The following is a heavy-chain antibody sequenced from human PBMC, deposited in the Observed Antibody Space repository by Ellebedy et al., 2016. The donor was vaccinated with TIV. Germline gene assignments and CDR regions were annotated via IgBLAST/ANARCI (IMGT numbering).Heavy chain of an antibody. CDR3: ARLADLWFGEIFD. D-gene: IGHD3-10*01. CDR1: GFTFSSYS. CDR2: ITTSGTTI. J-gene: IGHJ4*02. Sequence: GGSLRLSCAASGFTFSSYSMNWVRQAPGKGLEWVSYITTSGTTIYYADSVKGRFTISRDNAKHSLYLEMSSLRVEDTAVYYCARLADLWFGEIFDWGQGTLVTVSS. V-gene: IGHV3-48*04.